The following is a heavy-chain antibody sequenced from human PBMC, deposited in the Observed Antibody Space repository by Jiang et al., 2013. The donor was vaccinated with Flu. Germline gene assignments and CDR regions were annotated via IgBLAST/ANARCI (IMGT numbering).Heavy chain of an antibody. CDR2: IYPTGKT. J-gene: IGHJ6*02. D-gene: IGHD3-3*01. CDR1: GGSIGTSTSPYY. V-gene: IGHV4-4*07. Sequence: PGLVKPSETLSLTCTVSGGSIGTSTSPYYWSWIRQPAGKGLEWIGLIYPTGKTTYNPSLESRLSMSMDTSRNQFSLKLTSVTAADSALYYCARDRSRTFGVVSGETYGWDVWGQGTTVTVSS. CDR3: ARDRSRTFGVVSGETYGWDV.